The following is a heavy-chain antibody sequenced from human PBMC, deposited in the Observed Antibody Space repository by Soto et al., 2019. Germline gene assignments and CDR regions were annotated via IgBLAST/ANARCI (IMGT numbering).Heavy chain of an antibody. Sequence: ASVKVSCKASGGTFSSYAISWVRQAPGQGLERMGGIIPIFGTANYAQKFQGRVTITADESTSTAYMELSSLRSEDTAVYYCARDPFGSSGHGDYWGQETLVTFSS. CDR1: GGTFSSYA. CDR2: IIPIFGTA. V-gene: IGHV1-69*13. J-gene: IGHJ4*02. CDR3: ARDPFGSSGHGDY. D-gene: IGHD6-19*01.